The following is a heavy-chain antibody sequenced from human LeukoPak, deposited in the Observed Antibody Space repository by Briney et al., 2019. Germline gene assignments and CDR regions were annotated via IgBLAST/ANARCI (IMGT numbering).Heavy chain of an antibody. V-gene: IGHV4-39*07. CDR1: GGSIRYSSYY. D-gene: IGHD3-10*01. J-gene: IGHJ4*02. Sequence: PSETLSLTCTVSGGSIRYSSYYWGWIRQPPGKGLEWIGSVYYSGSTYSNPSLRSRVTISVDTSKNQFSLKLSSVTAADTAVYYCAGAARVYYGSGRAGYYFDSWGQGTLLTVSS. CDR3: AGAARVYYGSGRAGYYFDS. CDR2: VYYSGST.